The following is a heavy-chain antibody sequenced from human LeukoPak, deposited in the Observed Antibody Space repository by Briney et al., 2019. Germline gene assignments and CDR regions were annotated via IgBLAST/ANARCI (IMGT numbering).Heavy chain of an antibody. CDR1: GYSIANGYY. CDR2: IYHDGRI. Sequence: SETLSLTCTVSGYSIANGYYWGWIRQPPGKGLEWIGSIYHDGRIDYNPSLKSRVTISRDTSNDQFSLKLSSVTAADTAMYYCARDTSPGITGTYWGQGTLVTVSS. J-gene: IGHJ4*02. V-gene: IGHV4-38-2*02. CDR3: ARDTSPGITGTY. D-gene: IGHD1-20*01.